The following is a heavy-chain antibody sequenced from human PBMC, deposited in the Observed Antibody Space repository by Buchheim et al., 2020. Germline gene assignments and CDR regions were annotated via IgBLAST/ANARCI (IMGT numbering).Heavy chain of an antibody. CDR2: IYYSGST. CDR1: GGSISSGDYY. J-gene: IGHJ4*02. V-gene: IGHV4-30-4*01. CDR3: AGATGTTFLGPQYYFDY. D-gene: IGHD1-7*01. Sequence: QVQLQESGPGLVTPSQTLSFTCTVSGGSISSGDYYWSWIRQPPGKGLEWIGYIYYSGSTYYNPSLKSRVTISVDTFKNQFSLKLSSVTAADTAVYYCAGATGTTFLGPQYYFDYWGQGTL.